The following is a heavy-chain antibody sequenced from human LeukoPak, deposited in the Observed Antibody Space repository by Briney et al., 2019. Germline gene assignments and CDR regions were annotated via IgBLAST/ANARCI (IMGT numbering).Heavy chain of an antibody. V-gene: IGHV1-2*06. CDR3: ARVGVDLWFDH. CDR2: INPNTGGT. CDR1: GYTFTGYY. Sequence: ASVKVSCKASGYTFTGYYIHWVRRAPGQGLEWMGRINPNTGGTNYAQKFQGRVIMTRDTSISTAYMELSRLTSDDTAVYYCARVGVDLWFDHWGQGTLVTVSS. D-gene: IGHD3/OR15-3a*01. J-gene: IGHJ5*02.